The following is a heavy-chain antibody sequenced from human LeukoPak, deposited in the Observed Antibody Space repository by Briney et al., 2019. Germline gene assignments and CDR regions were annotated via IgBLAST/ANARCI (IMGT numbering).Heavy chain of an antibody. D-gene: IGHD3-10*02. CDR1: GYTFTSYD. CDR3: ARGGGSGAFDVRSTSHTYYMSV. Sequence: ASVKVSCKASGYTFTSYDINWVRQATGQGLEWMGWMNPNSGNTGYAQKFQGRVTMTRNTSISTAYMELSSLRSEDTAVYYCARGGGSGAFDVRSTSHTYYMSVWGEGTTVTVSS. J-gene: IGHJ6*03. V-gene: IGHV1-8*01. CDR2: MNPNSGNT.